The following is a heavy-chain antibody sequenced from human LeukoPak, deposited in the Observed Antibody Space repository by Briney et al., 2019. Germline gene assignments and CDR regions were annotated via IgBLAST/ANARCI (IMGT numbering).Heavy chain of an antibody. CDR3: TRHSDTYCSRANCYVDNFYGLDV. Sequence: QPGGSLKLSCAASGFTFSGSAMHWVRQASGNGLEWVGRIRSRANSYVTAYSAAVTGRFIISRDDSSDTAYLQMNSLTTEDTAVYYCTRHSDTYCSRANCYVDNFYGLDVWGQGTRVTVSS. D-gene: IGHD2-15*01. CDR2: IRSRANSYVT. V-gene: IGHV3-73*01. CDR1: GFTFSGSA. J-gene: IGHJ6*02.